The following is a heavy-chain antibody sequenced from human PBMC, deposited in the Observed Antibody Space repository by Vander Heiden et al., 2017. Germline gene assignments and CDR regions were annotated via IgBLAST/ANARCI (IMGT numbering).Heavy chain of an antibody. J-gene: IGHJ4*02. V-gene: IGHV4-4*02. CDR2: VFHRGAT. CDR1: CDSIRRNTW. Sequence: QVQLQESGPGLVKPSETLSRTCAVSCDSIRRNTWWSWVRQPPGKGLELIGEVFHRGATNYNPSLKSRVTMSLDKSKKQFSLKLKSVTAAETALYFCASQGPSHFHFDYWGQGAMVTVSS. CDR3: ASQGPSHFHFDY.